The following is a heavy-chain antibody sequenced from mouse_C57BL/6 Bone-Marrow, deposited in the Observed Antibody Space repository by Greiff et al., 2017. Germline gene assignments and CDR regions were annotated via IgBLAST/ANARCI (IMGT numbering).Heavy chain of an antibody. V-gene: IGHV1-82*01. CDR3: AGRADYGSRSYAMDY. Sequence: QVQLQQSGPELVKPGASVKISCKASGYAFSSSWMNWVKQRPGKGLEWIGRINPGDGDTNYNGKFKGKATLSADKSSSTAYMQLSSLTSEDSAVYCCAGRADYGSRSYAMDYWGQGTSVTVSS. J-gene: IGHJ4*01. CDR1: GYAFSSSW. D-gene: IGHD1-1*01. CDR2: INPGDGDT.